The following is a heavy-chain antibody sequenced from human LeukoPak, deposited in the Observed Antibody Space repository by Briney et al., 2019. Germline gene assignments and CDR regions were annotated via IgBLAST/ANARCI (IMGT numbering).Heavy chain of an antibody. CDR2: IYYSGST. Sequence: TSETLSLTCTVSGGSISSYYWSWIRQPPGKGLEWIGYIYYSGSTNYNPSLKSRVTISVDTSKNQFSLKLSSVTAADTAVYYCARGWYYYDSSGYYPPFAYWGQGTLVAVSS. CDR3: ARGWYYYDSSGYYPPFAY. J-gene: IGHJ4*02. D-gene: IGHD3-22*01. CDR1: GGSISSYY. V-gene: IGHV4-59*01.